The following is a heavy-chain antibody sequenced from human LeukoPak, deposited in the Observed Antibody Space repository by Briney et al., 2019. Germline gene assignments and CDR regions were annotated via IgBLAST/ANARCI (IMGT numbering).Heavy chain of an antibody. CDR2: ISWSSGSI. D-gene: IGHD6-13*01. J-gene: IGHJ6*02. CDR3: ATDVKSSSWYGSYYYYAMDV. Sequence: GGSLRLSCAASGFTFDDYAMHWVRQAPGKGLEWVSGISWSSGSIGYADSVKGRFTLSRHNAKNSLYLQMTSLRAEDTALYYCATDVKSSSWYGSYYYYAMDVWGQGTTVTVSS. CDR1: GFTFDDYA. V-gene: IGHV3-9*01.